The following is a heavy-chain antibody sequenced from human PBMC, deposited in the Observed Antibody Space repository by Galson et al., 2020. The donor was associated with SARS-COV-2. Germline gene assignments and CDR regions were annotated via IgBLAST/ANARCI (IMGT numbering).Heavy chain of an antibody. Sequence: GGSLRLSCAASGFTFSSYGMHWVRQAPGKGLEWVAVIWYDGSNKYYADSVKGRFTISRDNSKNTLYLQMNSLRAEDTAVYYCAKQLTPLSPIDYWGQGTLVTVSS. CDR3: AKQLTPLSPIDY. D-gene: IGHD6-13*01. CDR1: GFTFSSYG. J-gene: IGHJ4*02. V-gene: IGHV3-33*06. CDR2: IWYDGSNK.